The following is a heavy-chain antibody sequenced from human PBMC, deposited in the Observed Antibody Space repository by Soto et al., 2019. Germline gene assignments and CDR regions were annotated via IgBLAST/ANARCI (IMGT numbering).Heavy chain of an antibody. CDR3: ARDDDYEANGLDY. V-gene: IGHV3-33*01. D-gene: IGHD4-17*01. CDR1: GFTFSRYG. Sequence: PGGSLRLSCVGSGFTFSRYGMHWLRQAPGEGVEWMAVIVNDGSDRDYAASVAGRFTISRDNSKNTLYLQMDNLGVDDTAMYYCARDDDYEANGLDYWGQGTLVTVSS. J-gene: IGHJ4*02. CDR2: IVNDGSDR.